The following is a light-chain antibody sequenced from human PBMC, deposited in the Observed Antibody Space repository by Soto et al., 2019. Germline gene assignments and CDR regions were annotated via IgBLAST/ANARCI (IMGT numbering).Light chain of an antibody. Sequence: SYELTQPPSLSVSPGQTASIICSGHKLGNRFACWYQQKPGQSPVLVIYQDNKRPSGIPERFSGSNSGNRATLTISGTQTVDEADYYWQAWDRTMGVFGGGTKLTVL. CDR2: QDN. CDR1: KLGNRF. J-gene: IGLJ2*01. V-gene: IGLV3-1*01. CDR3: QAWDRTMGV.